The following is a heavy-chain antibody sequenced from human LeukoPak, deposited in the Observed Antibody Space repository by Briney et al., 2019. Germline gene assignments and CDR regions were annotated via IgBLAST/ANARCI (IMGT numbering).Heavy chain of an antibody. CDR1: GFTFSSYG. CDR3: ARGGYDILTGYYTDFDY. J-gene: IGHJ4*02. Sequence: GGSLRLSCAASGFTFSSYGMHWVRQAPGKGLEWVAVISYDGSNKYYADSVKGRFTISRDNSKNTLYLQMNSLRPEDTALYYCARGGYDILTGYYTDFDYWGQGTLVTVSS. D-gene: IGHD3-9*01. V-gene: IGHV3-30*03. CDR2: ISYDGSNK.